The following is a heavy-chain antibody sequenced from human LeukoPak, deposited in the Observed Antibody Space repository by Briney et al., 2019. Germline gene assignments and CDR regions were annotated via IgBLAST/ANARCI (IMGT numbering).Heavy chain of an antibody. J-gene: IGHJ5*02. Sequence: PGGSLRLSCAESGFTFSRYGMHWVREAPGKGLERVAVIWYDGSNIYYAASVKGRFTISRDNSKNTLYLQMNSLTAEDTAVYYCAKDRSTGSNWFDPWGQGTLVTVSS. V-gene: IGHV3-33*06. D-gene: IGHD3-9*01. CDR1: GFTFSRYG. CDR3: AKDRSTGSNWFDP. CDR2: IWYDGSNI.